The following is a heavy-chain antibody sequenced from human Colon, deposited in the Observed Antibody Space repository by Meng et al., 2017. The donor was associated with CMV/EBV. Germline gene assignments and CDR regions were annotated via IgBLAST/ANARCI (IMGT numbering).Heavy chain of an antibody. V-gene: IGHV3-21*01. D-gene: IGHD4-17*01. CDR2: RSSTGSYI. Sequence: GESLKISCATSGFTFGTYTMHWVREAPGKGMQWVSSRSSTGSYIYYEDSVKDRFTISRDSAKKSLYLQMNSLRAEDTAVYYCARDQGGDRELRWGQGTLVTVSS. J-gene: IGHJ4*02. CDR1: GFTFGTYT. CDR3: ARDQGGDRELR.